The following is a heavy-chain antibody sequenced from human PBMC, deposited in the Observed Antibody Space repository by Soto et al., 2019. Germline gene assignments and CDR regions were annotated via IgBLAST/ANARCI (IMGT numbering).Heavy chain of an antibody. CDR3: ARVTRFPDAFDI. J-gene: IGHJ3*02. Sequence: QVHLQQWGAGLLKPSETLSLTCGVYGGSFGTSYWAWIRQSPEKGLEWIGEINHNGDSNYNPSLKRRVTISLDMSENQCSLKLTPVAAADTAVYDCARVTRFPDAFDIWGQGTPVIVSS. CDR2: INHNGDS. CDR1: GGSFGTSY. V-gene: IGHV4-34*01.